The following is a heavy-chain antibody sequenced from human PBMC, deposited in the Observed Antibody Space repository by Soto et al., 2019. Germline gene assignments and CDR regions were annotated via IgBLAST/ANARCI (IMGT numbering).Heavy chain of an antibody. CDR3: TRDIDFGY. CDR1: WDSVSSNSAG. J-gene: IGHJ4*02. V-gene: IGHV6-1*01. Sequence: PSQTLSLTCAISWDSVSSNSAGWNWIRQSPSRGLEWLGRTFYRSRWYNEYAVSVKGRIAVSPDTSRKQISRQLNSVTPDDTAVYVCTRDIDFGYWCQGKHFTVSS. CDR2: TFYRSRWYN. D-gene: IGHD3-10*01.